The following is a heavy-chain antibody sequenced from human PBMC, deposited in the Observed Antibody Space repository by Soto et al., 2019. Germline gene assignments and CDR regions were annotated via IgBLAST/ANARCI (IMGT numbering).Heavy chain of an antibody. D-gene: IGHD3-10*01. V-gene: IGHV1-69*13. Sequence: GASVKVSCKASGGTFSSYAISWVRQAPGQGLEWMGGIIPIFGTANYAQKFQGRVTITADESTSTAYMELSSLRSEDTAVYYCAGEVTYYYGSGSHPPTGWGQGTLVTVSS. CDR3: AGEVTYYYGSGSHPPTG. CDR2: IIPIFGTA. J-gene: IGHJ4*02. CDR1: GGTFSSYA.